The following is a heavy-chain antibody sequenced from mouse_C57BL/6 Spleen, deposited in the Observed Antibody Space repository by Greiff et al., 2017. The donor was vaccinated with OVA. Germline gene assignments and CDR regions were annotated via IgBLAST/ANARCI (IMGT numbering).Heavy chain of an antibody. CDR2: ISSGSSTI. V-gene: IGHV5-17*01. D-gene: IGHD3-1*01. CDR1: GFTFSDYG. Sequence: EVQRVESGGGLVKPGGSLKLSCAASGFTFSDYGMHWVRQAPEKGLEWVAYISSGSSTIYYADTVKGRFTISRDNAKNTLFLQMTSLRSEDTAMYYCARGNRDYAMDYWGQGTSVTVSS. CDR3: ARGNRDYAMDY. J-gene: IGHJ4*01.